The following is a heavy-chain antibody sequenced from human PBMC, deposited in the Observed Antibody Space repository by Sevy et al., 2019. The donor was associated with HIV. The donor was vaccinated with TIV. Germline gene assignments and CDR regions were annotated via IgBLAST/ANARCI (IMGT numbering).Heavy chain of an antibody. CDR1: GFTFGDYC. V-gene: IGHV3-49*04. CDR2: LKSDVYGGTV. Sequence: GGSLRLSCTASGFTFGDYCMSWVRQAPGKGLEWVAFLKSDVYGGTVAHAGSVGSTFVISRDESKTIAYLQMNDLKTEYTCVYYCTRWKAAQSIFDYWGQGALVTVSS. CDR3: TRWKAAQSIFDY. J-gene: IGHJ4*02. D-gene: IGHD6-13*01.